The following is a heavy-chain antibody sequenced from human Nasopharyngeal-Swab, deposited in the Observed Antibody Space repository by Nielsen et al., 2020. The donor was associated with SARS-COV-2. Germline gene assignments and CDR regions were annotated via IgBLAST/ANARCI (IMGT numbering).Heavy chain of an antibody. CDR1: GGSISSSSYY. D-gene: IGHD4-17*01. Sequence: GSLRLSCTVSGGSISSSSYYWGWIRQPPGQGLEWIGNLNDSGNTFYNPSLKSPVTISVDTYKNRLSLKQSSVTAADMAVYYCARGVMTWVTGGGWNDYWGQGTLVTVSS. V-gene: IGHV4-39*01. CDR2: LNDSGNT. J-gene: IGHJ4*02. CDR3: ARGVMTWVTGGGWNDY.